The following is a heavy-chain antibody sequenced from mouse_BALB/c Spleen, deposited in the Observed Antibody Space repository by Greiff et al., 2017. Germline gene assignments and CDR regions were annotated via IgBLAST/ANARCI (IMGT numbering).Heavy chain of an antibody. CDR2: INPYNDGT. J-gene: IGHJ2*01. V-gene: IGHV1-14*01. D-gene: IGHD1-1*01. CDR3: AGSITTVVARGYFDY. Sequence: VQLKQSGPELVKPGASVKMSCKASGYTFTSYVMHWVKQKPGQGLEWIGYINPYNDGTKYNEKFKGKATLTSDKSSSTAYMELSSLTSEDSAVYYCAGSITTVVARGYFDYWGQGTTLTVSS. CDR1: GYTFTSYV.